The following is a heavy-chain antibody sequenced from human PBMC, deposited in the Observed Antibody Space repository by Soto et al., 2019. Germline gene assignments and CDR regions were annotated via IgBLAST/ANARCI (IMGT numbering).Heavy chain of an antibody. V-gene: IGHV4-30-4*01. CDR1: GGSISSGNYY. CDR3: ARDQEIAAAGTYDYYYYGMDV. J-gene: IGHJ6*02. D-gene: IGHD6-13*01. Sequence: SETLSLTCTVSGGSISSGNYYWSWIRQSPWKGLEWIGYIYYSGSTYYNPSLKSRVTISVDTSKNQFSLKLSSVTAADTAVYYCARDQEIAAAGTYDYYYYGMDVWGQGTTVTVSS. CDR2: IYYSGST.